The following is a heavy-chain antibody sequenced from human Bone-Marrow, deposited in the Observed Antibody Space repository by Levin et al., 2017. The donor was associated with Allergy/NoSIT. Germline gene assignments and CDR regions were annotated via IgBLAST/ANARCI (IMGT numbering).Heavy chain of an antibody. J-gene: IGHJ4*02. CDR3: ARERGQLKGSSYYGY. CDR2: INPSAETT. V-gene: IGHV1-46*01. CDR1: GYSFTSYF. Sequence: GESLKISCQASGYSFTSYFIHWVRQAPGQGLEWIGMINPSAETTTYAQKFQGTVTMTRDTSTSTVYMEVSRLRSEDTAVYFCARERGQLKGSSYYGYWGQGTPVTVSS. D-gene: IGHD3-10*01.